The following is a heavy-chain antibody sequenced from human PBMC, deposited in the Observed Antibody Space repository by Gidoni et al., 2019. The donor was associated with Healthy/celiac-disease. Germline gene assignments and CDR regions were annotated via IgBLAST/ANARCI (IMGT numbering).Heavy chain of an antibody. CDR3: ARGPGMARRVYAFDI. V-gene: IGHV4-34*01. CDR2: INHSAST. D-gene: IGHD6-6*01. CDR1: GGSFSVYY. Sequence: QVQLQQWGAGLLKPSETLSRPCAVYGGSFSVYYWSWIRQPPAKGLEWIGEINHSASTNYTPTRKIRVTISVDTSKNQFSLKLSSVTAADTAVYYCARGPGMARRVYAFDIWGQGTMVTVSS. J-gene: IGHJ3*02.